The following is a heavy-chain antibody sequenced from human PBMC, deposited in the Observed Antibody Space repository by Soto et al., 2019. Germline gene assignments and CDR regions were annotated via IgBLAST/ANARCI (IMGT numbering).Heavy chain of an antibody. D-gene: IGHD3-16*01. CDR2: ISAYNGNT. CDR3: ARDGALGENYYCYGMDV. CDR1: GYTFTNYG. Sequence: QVQLVQSGAEVKKPGASVKVSCKASGYTFTNYGISWVRQAPGQGLEWMGWISAYNGNTNYAQKIQGRVTMTTDTSTTTAYMELRSLRSDDTAVYYCARDGALGENYYCYGMDVWGQGTTVTVSS. J-gene: IGHJ6*02. V-gene: IGHV1-18*01.